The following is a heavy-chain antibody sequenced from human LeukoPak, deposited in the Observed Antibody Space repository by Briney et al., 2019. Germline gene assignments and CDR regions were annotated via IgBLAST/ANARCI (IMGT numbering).Heavy chain of an antibody. CDR3: ASSLLLRYFDWSIPGMDV. D-gene: IGHD3-9*01. CDR2: IYYSGST. CDR1: GGSVSSGSYY. Sequence: SETLSLTCIVSGGSVSSGSYYWSWIRQPPGKGLEWIGYIYYSGSTNYNPSLKSRVTISVDTSKNQFSLKLSSVTAADTAVYYCASSLLLRYFDWSIPGMDVWGQGITVTVSS. V-gene: IGHV4-61*01. J-gene: IGHJ6*02.